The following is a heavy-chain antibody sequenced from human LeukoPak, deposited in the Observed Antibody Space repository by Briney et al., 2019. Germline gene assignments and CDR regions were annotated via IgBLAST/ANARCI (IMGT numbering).Heavy chain of an antibody. CDR1: GGTFISYA. V-gene: IGHV1-69*06. CDR2: IIPIFGTA. CDR3: ARGVPALYYYYYMDV. J-gene: IGHJ6*03. Sequence: SVKVSCKASGGTFISYAISWVRQAPGQGLEWMGGIIPIFGTANYAQKFQGRVTITADKSTSTAYMELSSLRSEDTAVYYCARGVPALYYYYYMDVWGKGTTVTVSS.